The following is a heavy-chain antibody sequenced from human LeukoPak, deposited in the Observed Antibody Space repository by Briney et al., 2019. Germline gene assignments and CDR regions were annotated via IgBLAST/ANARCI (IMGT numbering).Heavy chain of an antibody. Sequence: PSETLSLTCAVYGASFTGYYWSWVRQPPGKGLEWIGEINHSVAPNSNPSLNSPVTISLDPSNNQFSLKLSSVTAADTAVYYCARLLPLQGGDVWGQGTTVTVSS. V-gene: IGHV4-34*01. J-gene: IGHJ6*02. D-gene: IGHD2-15*01. CDR2: INHSVAP. CDR3: ARLLPLQGGDV. CDR1: GASFTGYY.